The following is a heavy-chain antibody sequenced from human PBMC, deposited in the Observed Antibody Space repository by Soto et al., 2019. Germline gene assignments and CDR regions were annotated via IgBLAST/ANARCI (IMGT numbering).Heavy chain of an antibody. Sequence: ASVKVSCKASGYTFTIYARHWVRQAPGQRLEWMGWINAGNGNTKYSQKFQGRVTITRDTSASTAYMELSSLRSEDTAVYYCARGGHTSGWYLDDAFDIWGQGTMVTVSS. D-gene: IGHD6-19*01. CDR1: GYTFTIYA. V-gene: IGHV1-3*01. J-gene: IGHJ3*02. CDR3: ARGGHTSGWYLDDAFDI. CDR2: INAGNGNT.